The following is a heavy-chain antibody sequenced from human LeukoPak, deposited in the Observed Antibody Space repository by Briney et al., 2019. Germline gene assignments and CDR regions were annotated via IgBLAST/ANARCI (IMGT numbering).Heavy chain of an antibody. V-gene: IGHV3-15*01. J-gene: IGHJ4*02. Sequence: GGSLRLSCAASGFTFTSAWMSWVRQAPGKGLEWVGRIKGKTAAGAPDYVASVKGSFTISRDDSKNTLFLQMNSLKTEDTAVYYCITGDYDFWSGFYSPNHYFDYWGQGTLVTVSS. CDR1: GFTFTSAW. CDR3: ITGDYDFWSGFYSPNHYFDY. D-gene: IGHD3-3*01. CDR2: IKGKTAAGAP.